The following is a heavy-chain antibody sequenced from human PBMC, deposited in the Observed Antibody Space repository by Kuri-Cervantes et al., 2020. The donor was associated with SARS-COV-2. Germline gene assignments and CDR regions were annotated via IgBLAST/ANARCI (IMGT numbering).Heavy chain of an antibody. Sequence: LRLSCTVSGVSVTTFRSYWTWIRQPPGKGLDWVGYIYYNGSTYYNPSLRSRVIVSVDRSKNQFSLNPTSVTAADTALYYCARGAIDWGQGTLVTVSS. CDR2: IYYNGST. CDR3: ARGAID. V-gene: IGHV4-31*02. J-gene: IGHJ4*02. CDR1: GVSVTTFRSY. D-gene: IGHD2/OR15-2a*01.